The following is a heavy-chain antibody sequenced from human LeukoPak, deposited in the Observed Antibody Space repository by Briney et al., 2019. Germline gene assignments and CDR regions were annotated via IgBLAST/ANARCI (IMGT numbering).Heavy chain of an antibody. CDR3: ARGGSDTAMAHDY. CDR2: INRGGSRT. Sequence: GGSLRLSCAASGFTFSNHWMHWVRQAPGKGLMWVSRINRGGSRTDYADSVKGRFTISRDDAKNTLYLQLISLRAEDTAVYFCARGGSDTAMAHDYWGQGTLVTVSS. D-gene: IGHD5-18*01. J-gene: IGHJ4*02. V-gene: IGHV3-74*01. CDR1: GFTFSNHW.